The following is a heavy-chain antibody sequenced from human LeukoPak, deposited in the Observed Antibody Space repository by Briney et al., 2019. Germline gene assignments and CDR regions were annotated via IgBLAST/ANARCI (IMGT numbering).Heavy chain of an antibody. V-gene: IGHV3-23*01. CDR3: AKFGGGYGSGSYGEYYYYYYGMDV. D-gene: IGHD3-10*01. CDR1: GFTFSSYA. CDR2: ISGSGGST. Sequence: AGGSLTLSCAASGFTFSSYAMSWVRQAPGKGLEWVSAISGSGGSTYYADSVKGRFTISRDNSKNTLYLQMNSLRAEDTAVYYCAKFGGGYGSGSYGEYYYYYYGMDVWGKGTTVTVSS. J-gene: IGHJ6*04.